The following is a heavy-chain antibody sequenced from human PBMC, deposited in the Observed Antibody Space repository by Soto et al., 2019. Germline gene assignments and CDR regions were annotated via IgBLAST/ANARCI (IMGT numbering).Heavy chain of an antibody. Sequence: QVQLVQSGAEVKKPGASVKVSCKASGYTFTGYYMHWEQQAPGQGLEWMGWINPNSGGTNYAQKLQGCVIMTSDTSISTAYIEQSTLRSDDMAVYYCARDKTVLWFGDSYYGIDVWGQGTTVTVSS. J-gene: IGHJ6*02. CDR3: ARDKTVLWFGDSYYGIDV. CDR1: GYTFTGYY. D-gene: IGHD3-10*01. CDR2: INPNSGGT. V-gene: IGHV1-2*04.